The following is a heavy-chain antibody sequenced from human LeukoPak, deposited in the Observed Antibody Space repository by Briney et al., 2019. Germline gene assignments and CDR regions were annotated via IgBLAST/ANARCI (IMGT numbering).Heavy chain of an antibody. CDR3: ATVTRDGYNLDWYFDL. Sequence: ASVKVSCKVSGYTLTELSMHWVRQAPGKGLEWMGGFDPEDGETIYAQKFQGRVAMTEDTSTDTAYMELSSLRSEDTAVYYCATVTRDGYNLDWYFDLWGRGTLVTVSS. J-gene: IGHJ2*01. V-gene: IGHV1-24*01. D-gene: IGHD5-24*01. CDR2: FDPEDGET. CDR1: GYTLTELS.